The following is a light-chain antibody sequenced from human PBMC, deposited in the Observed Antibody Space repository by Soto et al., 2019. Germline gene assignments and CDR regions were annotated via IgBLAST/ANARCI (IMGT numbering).Light chain of an antibody. J-gene: IGLJ1*01. Sequence: QCSLTQPAYVSGSPGRSIAISCPGTTNDVGEYKNVSGYQQHPAKAPKLMIYEVGNRPSGVANRFSGSKSGNTASLTIPGLQAEDEADYYCNSYTDRSTYYVFGTGTKGTVL. CDR3: NSYTDRSTYYV. CDR1: TNDVGEYKN. V-gene: IGLV2-14*01. CDR2: EVG.